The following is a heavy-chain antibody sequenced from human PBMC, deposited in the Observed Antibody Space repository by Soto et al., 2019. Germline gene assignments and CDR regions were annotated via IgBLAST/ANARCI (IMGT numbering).Heavy chain of an antibody. Sequence: QVQLQESGPGLVKPSQTLSLTCTVSGGSISSGDYYWNWIRQRPGKGLEWIGYIYKKGNSYYNPSVQSRVTMCLATSKNPSSLELSSVTAADTGVYFCAEGCGFRFGIVVWYFDYWGQGTLVTVSS. V-gene: IGHV4-31*03. D-gene: IGHD5-18*01. J-gene: IGHJ4*02. CDR2: IYKKGNS. CDR3: AEGCGFRFGIVVWYFDY. CDR1: GGSISSGDYY.